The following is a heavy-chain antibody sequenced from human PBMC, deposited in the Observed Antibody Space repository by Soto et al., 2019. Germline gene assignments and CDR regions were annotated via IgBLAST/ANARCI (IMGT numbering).Heavy chain of an antibody. CDR3: ARDLGYCISTSCKNWFDP. CDR1: GGTFSSYA. D-gene: IGHD2-2*01. J-gene: IGHJ5*02. CDR2: IIPIFGTA. Sequence: GASVKVSCKASGGTFSSYAISWVRQAPGQGLEWMGGIIPIFGTANYAQKFQGRVTITADESTSTAYMELSSLRSEDTAVYYCARDLGYCISTSCKNWFDPWAQGTLVTVSS. V-gene: IGHV1-69*13.